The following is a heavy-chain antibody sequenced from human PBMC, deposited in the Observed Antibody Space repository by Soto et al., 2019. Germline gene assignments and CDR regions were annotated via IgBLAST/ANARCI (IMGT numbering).Heavy chain of an antibody. CDR3: AREGPNVDGSYYYGMDV. CDR1: GFTFRDNG. V-gene: IGHV3-33*01. D-gene: IGHD5-12*01. CDR2: IWYDGSNE. J-gene: IGHJ6*02. Sequence: QVQLVESGGGVVQPGRSLRLSCAASGFTFRDNGMHWVRQAPGKGLEWVAIIWYDGSNEYYADSVKGRFTISRDNSKNTLYLQMNSLRAEDTAVYYCAREGPNVDGSYYYGMDVWGQGTTVTVSS.